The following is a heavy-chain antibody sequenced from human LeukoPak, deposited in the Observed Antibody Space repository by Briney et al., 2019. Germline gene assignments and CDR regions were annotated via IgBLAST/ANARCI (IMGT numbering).Heavy chain of an antibody. CDR3: AREPYDILTGYPGGNLDY. CDR2: IIPILGIA. Sequence: SVKVSCKASGGTFSSYAISWVRQAPGQGLEWMERIIPILGIANYAQKFQGRVTITADKSTSTAYMELSSLRSEDTAVYYCAREPYDILTGYPGGNLDYWGQGTLVTVSS. V-gene: IGHV1-69*04. J-gene: IGHJ4*02. CDR1: GGTFSSYA. D-gene: IGHD3-9*01.